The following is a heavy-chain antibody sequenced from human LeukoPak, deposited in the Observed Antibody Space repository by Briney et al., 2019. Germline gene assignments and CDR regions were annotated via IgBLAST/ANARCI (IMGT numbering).Heavy chain of an antibody. V-gene: IGHV3-23*01. CDR3: ARDTEVENDYYYYYMDV. Sequence: PGGSLRLSCAASGFTFSSYAMSWVRQAPGKGLEWVSAISGSGGSTYYADSVKGRFTISRDNSKNTLYLQMNSLRAEDTAVYYCARDTEVENDYYYYYMDVWGKGTTVTVSS. D-gene: IGHD4-23*01. CDR2: ISGSGGST. J-gene: IGHJ6*03. CDR1: GFTFSSYA.